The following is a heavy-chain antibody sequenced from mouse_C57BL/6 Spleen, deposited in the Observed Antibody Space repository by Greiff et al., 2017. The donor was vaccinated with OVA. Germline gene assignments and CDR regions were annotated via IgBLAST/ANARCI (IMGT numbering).Heavy chain of an antibody. D-gene: IGHD1-1*01. CDR3: ARSAISYGSSYWYFDV. CDR2: IHPNSGST. J-gene: IGHJ1*03. Sequence: QVQLQQPGAELVKPGASVKLSCKASGYTFTSYWMHWVKQRPRQGLEWIGMIHPNSGSTNYNEKFKSKATLTVDKSSSTAYMQLSSLTSEDSAVYYCARSAISYGSSYWYFDVWGTGTTVTVSS. V-gene: IGHV1-64*01. CDR1: GYTFTSYW.